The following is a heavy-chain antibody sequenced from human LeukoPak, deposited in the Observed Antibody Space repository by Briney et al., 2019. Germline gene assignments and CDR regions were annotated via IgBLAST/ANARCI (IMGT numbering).Heavy chain of an antibody. CDR2: IFYSGST. CDR1: GGSISSYY. D-gene: IGHD3-22*01. CDR3: ARHYYDSSGPHYKYGMDV. J-gene: IGHJ6*02. Sequence: PSETLSLTCTVSGGSISSYYWSWIRQPPGKGLEWIGYIFYSGSTNYSPSLKSRVTISVDTSKNQFSLKLSSVTAADTAVYYCARHYYDSSGPHYKYGMDVWGQGTTVTVSS. V-gene: IGHV4-59*08.